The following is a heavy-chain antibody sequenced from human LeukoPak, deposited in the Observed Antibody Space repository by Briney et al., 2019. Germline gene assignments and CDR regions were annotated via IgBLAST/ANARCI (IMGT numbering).Heavy chain of an antibody. Sequence: GGSLRLSCAASGFTFSSYAMHWVRQAPGKGLEWVAVISYDGSNKYYADSVKGRFTISRDNSKNTLYLQMNSLRAEDTAVYYCAKDLWDGFTNAFDIWGQGTMVTVSS. D-gene: IGHD3-10*01. CDR3: AKDLWDGFTNAFDI. V-gene: IGHV3-30-3*01. J-gene: IGHJ3*02. CDR1: GFTFSSYA. CDR2: ISYDGSNK.